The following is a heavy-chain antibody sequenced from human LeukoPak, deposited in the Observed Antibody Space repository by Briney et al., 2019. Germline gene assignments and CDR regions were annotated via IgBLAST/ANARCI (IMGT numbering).Heavy chain of an antibody. CDR3: VINHYYHSTFDY. V-gene: IGHV3-48*03. J-gene: IGHJ4*02. Sequence: GGSLRLSCAASGFTFSSYEMNWVRQAPGKGLEWVSYISSSGSTMYSADSLKGRFTISRDNAKNSLYLQMNSLRAEDTAVYYCVINHYYHSTFDYWGQGTLVTVSS. D-gene: IGHD3-22*01. CDR2: ISSSGSTM. CDR1: GFTFSSYE.